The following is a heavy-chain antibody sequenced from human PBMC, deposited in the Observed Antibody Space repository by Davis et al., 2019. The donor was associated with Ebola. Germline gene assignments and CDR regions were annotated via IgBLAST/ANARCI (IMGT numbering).Heavy chain of an antibody. D-gene: IGHD3-3*01. CDR1: GFTFSSYA. CDR3: ARVRTITIFGVVDGDAFDI. V-gene: IGHV3-30-3*01. CDR2: ISYDGSNK. J-gene: IGHJ3*02. Sequence: PGGSLRLSCAASGFTFSSYAMHWVRQAPGKGLEWVAVISYDGSNKYYADSVKGRFTISRDNSKNSLYLQMNSLRAEDTAVYYCARVRTITIFGVVDGDAFDIWGQGTMVTVSS.